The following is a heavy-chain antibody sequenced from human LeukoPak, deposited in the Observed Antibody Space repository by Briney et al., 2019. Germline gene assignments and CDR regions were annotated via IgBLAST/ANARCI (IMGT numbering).Heavy chain of an antibody. CDR3: AREKGERSSAPALYYFDY. CDR2: ISGSGGST. Sequence: GGSLRLSCAASGFTFSNYAMSWVRQAPGKGLEWVSAISGSGGSTYYADSVKGRFTISRDSSKNTLYLQMNSLRAEDTAVYYCAREKGERSSAPALYYFDYWGQGTLVTVSS. V-gene: IGHV3-23*01. D-gene: IGHD6-6*01. J-gene: IGHJ4*02. CDR1: GFTFSNYA.